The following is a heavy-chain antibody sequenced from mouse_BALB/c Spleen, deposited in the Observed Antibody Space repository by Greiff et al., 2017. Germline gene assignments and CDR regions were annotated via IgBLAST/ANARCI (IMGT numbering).Heavy chain of an antibody. D-gene: IGHD2-4*01. CDR1: GFSLTGYG. V-gene: IGHV2-6-7*01. CDR3: ARGPSLYYDSYYYAMDY. Sequence: QVQLKESGPGLVAPSQSLSITCTVSGFSLTGYGVNWVRQPPGKGLEWLGMIWGDGSTDYNSALKSRLSISKDNSKSQVFLKMNSLQTDDTARYYCARGPSLYYDSYYYAMDYWGQGTSVTVSS. CDR2: IWGDGST. J-gene: IGHJ4*01.